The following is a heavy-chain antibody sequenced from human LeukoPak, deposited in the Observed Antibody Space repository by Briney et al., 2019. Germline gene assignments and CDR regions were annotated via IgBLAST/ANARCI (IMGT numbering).Heavy chain of an antibody. V-gene: IGHV1-8*01. CDR1: GYTFTSYD. Sequence: ASVKVSCKASGYTFTSYDINWVRQATGQGLEWMGWMNPNSGNTGYAQKFQSRVTMTRNTSISTAYMELRSLRSDDTAVYYCARSPDTAMAYFDYWGQGTLVTVSS. CDR2: MNPNSGNT. CDR3: ARSPDTAMAYFDY. J-gene: IGHJ4*02. D-gene: IGHD5-18*01.